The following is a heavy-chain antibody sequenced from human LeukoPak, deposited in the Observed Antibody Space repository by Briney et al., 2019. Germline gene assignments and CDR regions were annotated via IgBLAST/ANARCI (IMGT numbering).Heavy chain of an antibody. D-gene: IGHD3-3*01. CDR1: GFTFSSYA. V-gene: IGHV3-23*01. CDR3: AKGVGTLYYDFWSGYYPYFDY. Sequence: GGSLRLSCAASGFTFSSYAMSWVRQAPGKGLEWVSAISGSGGSTYYADSVKGRFTISRDNSKNTLYLQMNSLRAEDTAVYYCAKGVGTLYYDFWSGYYPYFDYWGQGTLVTVSS. J-gene: IGHJ4*02. CDR2: ISGSGGST.